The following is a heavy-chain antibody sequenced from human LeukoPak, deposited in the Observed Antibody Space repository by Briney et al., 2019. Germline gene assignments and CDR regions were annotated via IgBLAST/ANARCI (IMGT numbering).Heavy chain of an antibody. J-gene: IGHJ4*02. D-gene: IGHD6-6*01. CDR3: AKVQDSSSPEWGFDY. Sequence: GGSLRLSCAASGFTFSSYGMHWVRQAPGKGLEWVAFIRYDGSNKYYADAVKGRFTITRDNSKNTLYLQMNSLRPEDTAVYYCAKVQDSSSPEWGFDYWGQGTLVTVSS. CDR1: GFTFSSYG. V-gene: IGHV3-30*02. CDR2: IRYDGSNK.